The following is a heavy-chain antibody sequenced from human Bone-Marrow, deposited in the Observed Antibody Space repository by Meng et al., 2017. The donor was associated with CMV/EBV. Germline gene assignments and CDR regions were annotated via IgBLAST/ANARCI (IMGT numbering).Heavy chain of an antibody. CDR1: GFTFSDYG. CDR3: ARSVVVVAAAPYYYYGMDV. Sequence: GESLKISCAASGFTFSDYGMHWVRQAPGKGLEWVALTHYDGSKTYYLDSVKGRFSVSRDNSKNTLYVQMDSLRPEDTAVYYCARSVVVVAAAPYYYYGMDVWGQGTTVTVSS. D-gene: IGHD2-15*01. V-gene: IGHV3-33*01. CDR2: THYDGSKT. J-gene: IGHJ6*02.